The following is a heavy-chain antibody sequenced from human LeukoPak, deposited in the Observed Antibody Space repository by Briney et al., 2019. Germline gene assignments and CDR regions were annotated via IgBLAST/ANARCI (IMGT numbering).Heavy chain of an antibody. V-gene: IGHV3-7*01. D-gene: IGHD3-22*01. Sequence: PGGSLRLSCAASGFTFSSYWMSWVRQAPGKGLEWVANIKQDGSEKYYVDSVKGRFTISRDNAKNSLYLQMNSLGAEDTAVYYCHSSGYQTAFDYWGQGTLVTVSS. CDR1: GFTFSSYW. CDR3: HSSGYQTAFDY. J-gene: IGHJ4*02. CDR2: IKQDGSEK.